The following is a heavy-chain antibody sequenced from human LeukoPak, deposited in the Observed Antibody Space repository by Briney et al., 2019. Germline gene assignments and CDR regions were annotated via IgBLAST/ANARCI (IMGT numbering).Heavy chain of an antibody. V-gene: IGHV3-48*03. CDR3: AREGLYYSPTEDAFDI. CDR1: GFTFNSYE. J-gene: IGHJ3*02. Sequence: GGSLRLSCAASGFTFNSYEMNWVRQAPGKGLEWVSYISSSGSTIYYADSVKGRFTISRDNAKNSLYLQMNSLRAEDTAVYYCAREGLYYSPTEDAFDIWGQGTMVTVSS. CDR2: ISSSGSTI. D-gene: IGHD3-10*01.